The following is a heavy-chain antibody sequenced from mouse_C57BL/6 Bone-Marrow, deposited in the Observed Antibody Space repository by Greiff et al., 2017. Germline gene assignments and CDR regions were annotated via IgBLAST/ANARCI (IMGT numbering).Heavy chain of an antibody. CDR3: SEDSAVYYCACPLGSSTDWYFDV. Sequence: QVHVKQSGPELARPWASVKISCQAFYTFSRRVHFAIRDTNYWMQWVKQRPGQGLEWIGAIYPGNGDTSYNQKFKGKATLTADKSSSTAYMQLSSLTSEDSAVYYCACPLGSSTDWYFDVWGTGTTVTVSS. D-gene: IGHD1-3*01. J-gene: IGHJ1*03. CDR1: YTFSRRVH. V-gene: IGHV1-87*01. CDR2: GQGLEWIG.